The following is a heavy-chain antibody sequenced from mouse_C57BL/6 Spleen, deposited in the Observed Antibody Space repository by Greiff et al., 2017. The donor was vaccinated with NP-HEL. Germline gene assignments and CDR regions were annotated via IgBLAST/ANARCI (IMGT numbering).Heavy chain of an antibody. CDR1: GFSLTSYG. Sequence: QVQLQQSGPGLVQPSQSLSITCTVSGFSLTSYGVHWVRQSPGKGLEWLGVIWRGGSTDYNAAFMSRLSITKDNSKSQVFFKMNSLQADDTAIYYCAKNRIFTTVVATNYYAMDYWGQGTSVTVSS. CDR3: AKNRIFTTVVATNYYAMDY. V-gene: IGHV2-5*01. D-gene: IGHD1-1*01. J-gene: IGHJ4*01. CDR2: IWRGGST.